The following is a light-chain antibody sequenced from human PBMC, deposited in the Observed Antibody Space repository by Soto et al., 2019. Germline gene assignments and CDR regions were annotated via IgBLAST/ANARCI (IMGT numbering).Light chain of an antibody. V-gene: IGLV7-43*01. CDR3: LLYFGGTQSFV. J-gene: IGLJ1*01. Sequence: QAVVTQEPSLTVSPGGTVTLTGASITGAVTFAYYPNWFQQVPGQAPRPLIFTTFNKHSWTPDRFSASLLGDKAALTLARVQPEDEADYYCLLYFGGTQSFVFGSGTKVTVL. CDR2: TTF. CDR1: TGAVTFAYY.